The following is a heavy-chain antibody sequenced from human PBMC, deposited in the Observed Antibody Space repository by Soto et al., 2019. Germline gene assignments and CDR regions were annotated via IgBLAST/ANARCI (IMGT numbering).Heavy chain of an antibody. CDR3: ARPVDGYSYAYNRFAP. Sequence: GGSLRLSCAASGFTFSSYAMHCVRQAPGKGLEWVAVISYDGSNKYYADSVKGRFTISRDNSKNTLYLQMNSLRDEDTAVYYCARPVDGYSYAYNRFAPWGQGTLVTVSS. V-gene: IGHV3-30-3*01. J-gene: IGHJ5*02. CDR1: GFTFSSYA. CDR2: ISYDGSNK. D-gene: IGHD5-18*01.